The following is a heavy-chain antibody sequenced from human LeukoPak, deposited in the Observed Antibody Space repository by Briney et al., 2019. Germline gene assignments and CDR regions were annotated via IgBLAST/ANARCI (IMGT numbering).Heavy chain of an antibody. D-gene: IGHD3-22*01. CDR3: AKDLYDRSGYFDY. Sequence: QPGGSLRLSCAASGFTFSSYAMSWVRQAPVKGLEWVSAISGSGGSTYYADSVRGRFTISRDNSKNTLYLQMNSLRAEDTAVYYCAKDLYDRSGYFDYWGQGTLVTVSS. J-gene: IGHJ4*02. CDR2: ISGSGGST. CDR1: GFTFSSYA. V-gene: IGHV3-23*01.